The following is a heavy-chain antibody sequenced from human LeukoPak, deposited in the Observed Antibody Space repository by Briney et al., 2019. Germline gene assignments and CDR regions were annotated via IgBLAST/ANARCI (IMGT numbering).Heavy chain of an antibody. V-gene: IGHV1-2*02. CDR1: GYTFTGYY. Sequence: ASVKVSCKASGYTFTGYYMHWVRQAPGQGLEWMGWINPNSGGTNYAQKFQGRATMTRDTSISTAYMELSRLRSDDTAVYYCARDTEWMSWFDPWGQGTLVTVSS. J-gene: IGHJ5*02. CDR2: INPNSGGT. CDR3: ARDTEWMSWFDP. D-gene: IGHD3-3*01.